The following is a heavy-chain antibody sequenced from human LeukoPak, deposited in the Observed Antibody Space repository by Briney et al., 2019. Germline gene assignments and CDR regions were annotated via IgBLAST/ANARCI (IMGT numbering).Heavy chain of an antibody. CDR1: GYTFTGYY. CDR2: INPNSGGT. CDR3: ARFYYDILTGYYYFGY. Sequence: ASVKVSCKASGYTFTGYYMHWVRQAPGQGLEWMGWINPNSGGTNYAQKFQGRVTMTRDTSISTAYMELSRLRSDDTAVYYCARFYYDILTGYYYFGYWGQGTLVTVSS. J-gene: IGHJ4*02. D-gene: IGHD3-9*01. V-gene: IGHV1-2*02.